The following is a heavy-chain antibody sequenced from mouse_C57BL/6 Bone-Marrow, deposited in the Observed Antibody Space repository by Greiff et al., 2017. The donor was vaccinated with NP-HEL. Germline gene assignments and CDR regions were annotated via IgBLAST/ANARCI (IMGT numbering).Heavy chain of an antibody. CDR1: GYTFTSYW. D-gene: IGHD1-1*01. J-gene: IGHJ4*01. V-gene: IGHV1-69*01. CDR3: ARRDYGSSHYYAMDY. Sequence: QVQLQQPGAELVMPGASVKLSCKASGYTFTSYWMHWVKQRPGQGLEWIGEIDPSDSYTNYNQKFKGKSTLTVDKSSSTACMQLSSLTSEDSAVYYCARRDYGSSHYYAMDYWGQGTSVTVYS. CDR2: IDPSDSYT.